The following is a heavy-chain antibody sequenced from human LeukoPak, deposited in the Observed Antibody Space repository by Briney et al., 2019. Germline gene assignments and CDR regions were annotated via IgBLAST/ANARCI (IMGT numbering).Heavy chain of an antibody. CDR1: RFSFSVSV. D-gene: IGHD3-10*01. CDR3: ARDLSGGGLDY. V-gene: IGHV3-64*01. CDR2: ISRNGDTT. J-gene: IGHJ4*02. Sequence: GGSLRLSCAASRFSFSVSVMQWVHQAPGKGLEYVSVISRNGDTTSYANSVKGRFTISRDNFKNMLYLQMGSLRPEDMAVYYCARDLSGGGLDYWGQGTLVTVSS.